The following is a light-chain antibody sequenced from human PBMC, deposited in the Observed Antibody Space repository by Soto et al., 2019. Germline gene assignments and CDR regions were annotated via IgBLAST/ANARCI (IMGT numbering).Light chain of an antibody. CDR1: QSVSSN. CDR3: QQYVTSSPRT. CDR2: GAS. V-gene: IGKV3-15*01. J-gene: IGKJ1*01. Sequence: ETVMTQSPATLTVSPGERATLSCRASQSVSSNLAWYQQKRGQAPRLLIYGASTRASGFPARFSARGSGTEFTLTISSLQSEDFAVYYCQQYVTSSPRTFGQGTKVEIK.